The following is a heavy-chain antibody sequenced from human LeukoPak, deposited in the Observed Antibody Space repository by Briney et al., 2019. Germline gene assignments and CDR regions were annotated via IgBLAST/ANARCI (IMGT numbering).Heavy chain of an antibody. J-gene: IGHJ4*02. D-gene: IGHD3-22*01. CDR2: ISSSSSTI. V-gene: IGHV3-48*01. CDR1: VFTFSSYS. Sequence: GGSLRLSCAASVFTFSSYSMNWVRQAPGKGLEWVSYISSSSSTIYYADSVKGRFTISRDNAKNSLYLQMNSLRAEDTAVYYCARGNPPDYYDSSGQLFDYWGQGTLVTVSS. CDR3: ARGNPPDYYDSSGQLFDY.